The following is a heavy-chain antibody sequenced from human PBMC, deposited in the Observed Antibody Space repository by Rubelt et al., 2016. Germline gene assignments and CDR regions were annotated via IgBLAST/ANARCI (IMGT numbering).Heavy chain of an antibody. V-gene: IGHV2-5*01. D-gene: IGHD3-22*01. CDR1: GFSFSTSGEG. Sequence: QITLKESGPTLVKPTQTLTLTCTFSGFSFSTSGEGVGWIRQPPGKALEWLALIYWNDDKRYSPSLKSRLTITKDTSKNQVILTMTNMDPLETATYNCARHTVPDYDSTGYNGFNFWGQGTLVTVSS. J-gene: IGHJ4*02. CDR2: IYWNDDK. CDR3: ARHTVPDYDSTGYNGFNF.